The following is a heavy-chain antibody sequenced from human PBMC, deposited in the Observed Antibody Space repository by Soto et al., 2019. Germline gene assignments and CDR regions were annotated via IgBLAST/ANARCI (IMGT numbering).Heavy chain of an antibody. CDR2: IYSSGAT. V-gene: IGHV3-23*05. J-gene: IGHJ4*02. D-gene: IGHD1-20*01. Sequence: EVQLLESGGGLVQPGGSLRLSCVASGFSFSSYAMSWVRQAPGTGLEWVSVIYSSGATYYADSVKGRFTISKDDSKNTLYLQMNSLRAEDTAVYYCARGITGTTFDYWGQGTLVTVSS. CDR3: ARGITGTTFDY. CDR1: GFSFSSYA.